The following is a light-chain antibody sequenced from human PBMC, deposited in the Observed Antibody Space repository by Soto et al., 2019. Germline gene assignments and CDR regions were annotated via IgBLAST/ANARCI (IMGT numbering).Light chain of an antibody. CDR2: EVN. J-gene: IGLJ2*01. CDR3: SSYTTSSTVV. CDR1: SSDVGHYDY. V-gene: IGLV2-14*01. Sequence: QSALTQPASVSGSPGQSITISCTGTSSDVGHYDYVSWYQQHPGRAPKLMIFEVNNRPSGVSNRFSGSKSGNTASLTISGLKAEDEADYYCSSYTTSSTVVFGGGTKVTVL.